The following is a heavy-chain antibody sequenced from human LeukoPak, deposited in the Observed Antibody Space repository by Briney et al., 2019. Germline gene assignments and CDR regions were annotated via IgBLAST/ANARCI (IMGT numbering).Heavy chain of an antibody. CDR1: GFTFSSYG. V-gene: IGHV3-30*18. J-gene: IGHJ6*02. Sequence: GGSLRLSCAASGFTFSSYGMHWVRQAPGKGLEWVAVISYDGSNKYYADSVKGRFTISRDNSKNTLYLQMNSLRAEDTAVYYCAKTREDCSSTSCYHLYYYYYGMDVWGQGTTVTVSS. D-gene: IGHD2-2*01. CDR2: ISYDGSNK. CDR3: AKTREDCSSTSCYHLYYYYYGMDV.